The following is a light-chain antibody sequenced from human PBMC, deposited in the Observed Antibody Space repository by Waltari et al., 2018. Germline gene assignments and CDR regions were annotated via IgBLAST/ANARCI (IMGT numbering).Light chain of an antibody. V-gene: IGLV2-14*03. Sequence: QPVLTQPASVSGSPGQSITIPCTGTSSDVGGYDYVSWYQHQPGKAPKLIIYDVKNRPSGVSNRFSGSKSGDTASLTISGLQAEDEADYYCSSYAVTTTLLFGGGTKLTVL. J-gene: IGLJ2*01. CDR2: DVK. CDR1: SSDVGGYDY. CDR3: SSYAVTTTLL.